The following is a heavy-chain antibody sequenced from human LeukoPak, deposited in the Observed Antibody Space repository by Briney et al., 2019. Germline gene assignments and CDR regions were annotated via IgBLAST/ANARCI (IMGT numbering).Heavy chain of an antibody. CDR1: GYTFTGYY. D-gene: IGHD3-10*02. J-gene: IGHJ6*02. CDR2: INPNSGGT. Sequence: ASVKVSCKASGYTFTGYYMHWVRQAPGQGLEWMGWINPNSGGTNYAQKFQGRDTMTRDTSISTAYMELSRLRSDDTAVYYCARVVRGTNYYYGMDVWGQGTTVTVSS. CDR3: ARVVRGTNYYYGMDV. V-gene: IGHV1-2*02.